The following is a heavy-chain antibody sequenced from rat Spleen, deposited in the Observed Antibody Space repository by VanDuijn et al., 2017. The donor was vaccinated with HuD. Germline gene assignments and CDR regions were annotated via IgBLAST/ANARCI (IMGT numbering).Heavy chain of an antibody. CDR2: ISTGGGNT. V-gene: IGHV5S23*01. CDR1: GFTFSNYD. J-gene: IGHJ4*01. CDR3: ASLPGFITTDSYVMDA. D-gene: IGHD1-1*01. Sequence: EVQLVESGGGLVQPGRSLKLSCAASGFTFSNYDMAWVRQAPTKGLEWVASISTGGGNTYYRDSVKGRFTISRDNAKSTLYLQMDRLRSEDTATYFCASLPGFITTDSYVMDAWGQGASVTVSS.